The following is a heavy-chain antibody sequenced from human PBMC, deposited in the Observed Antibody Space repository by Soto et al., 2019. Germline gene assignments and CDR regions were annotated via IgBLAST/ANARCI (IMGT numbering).Heavy chain of an antibody. V-gene: IGHV3-48*03. J-gene: IGHJ6*02. Sequence: PGGSMSLSCPVASGPRSSYEINWVSTAPGKGLEWVSYISSSGINIYYADSVKGRFTISRDNAKNSLYLQMNSLRAEDTAVYYCARERLPEYYYDISGPLQHSNRGYYYGLDGWGQGTKVTVSS. D-gene: IGHD3-22*01. CDR1: SGPRSSYE. CDR2: ISSSGINI. CDR3: ARERLPEYYYDISGPLQHSNRGYYYGLDG.